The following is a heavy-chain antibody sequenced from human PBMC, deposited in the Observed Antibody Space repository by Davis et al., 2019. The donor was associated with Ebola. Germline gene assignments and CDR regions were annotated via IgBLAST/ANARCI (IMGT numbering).Heavy chain of an antibody. V-gene: IGHV3-23*01. D-gene: IGHD2-2*01. Sequence: GESLKISCAASGFTFSSYAMSWVRQAPGKGLEWVSTFGTVGDTYYADSVKGRFAMSSDNSRDTLYLQMNSLRVEDSAIYNCAKGRSNCSSTSCSYPPFDYWGQGTLVTVSS. CDR3: AKGRSNCSSTSCSYPPFDY. J-gene: IGHJ4*02. CDR1: GFTFSSYA. CDR2: FGTVGDT.